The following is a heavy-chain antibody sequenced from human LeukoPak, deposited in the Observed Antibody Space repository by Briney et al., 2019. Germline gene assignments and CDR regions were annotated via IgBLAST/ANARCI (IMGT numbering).Heavy chain of an antibody. CDR2: INPNSGGT. D-gene: IGHD1-26*01. J-gene: IGHJ6*02. CDR1: GYTFTGYY. Sequence: GASVKVSCKASGYTFTGYYMHWVRQAPGQGLEWMGWINPNSGGTNYAQKFQGRVTMTRNTSISTAYMELSSLRSEDTAVYYCARGLSGATTLAFYYYYYGMDVWGQGTTVTVSS. CDR3: ARGLSGATTLAFYYYYYGMDV. V-gene: IGHV1-2*02.